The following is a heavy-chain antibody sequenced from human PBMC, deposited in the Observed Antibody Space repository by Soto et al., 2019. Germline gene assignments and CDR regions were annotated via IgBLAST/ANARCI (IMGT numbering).Heavy chain of an antibody. CDR2: ISYDGTNK. CDR1: GFSFSTHS. CDR3: AKSFYDKSGYYGLLDY. V-gene: IGHV3-30*18. Sequence: PGGSLRLSCAPSGFSFSTHSMHWVRQAPGKGLEWVAVISYDGTNKYYADFVKGRFTISRDNSKNTLYLQMISLRAEDTAVYYCAKSFYDKSGYYGLLDYWGQGTLVTVSS. J-gene: IGHJ4*02. D-gene: IGHD3-22*01.